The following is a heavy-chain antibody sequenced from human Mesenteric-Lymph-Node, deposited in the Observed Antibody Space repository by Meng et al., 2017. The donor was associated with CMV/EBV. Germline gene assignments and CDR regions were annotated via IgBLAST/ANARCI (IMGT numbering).Heavy chain of an antibody. CDR3: AKDYRMYYFETSGFYQGNLQH. Sequence: ESLKISCAASEFSFSSHDMTWVRQAPGKGLEWVSGISGSGERTHYADSVNGRFTISRDNSKNTLYLQMNSLRVEDTAVYYCAKDYRMYYFETSGFYQGNLQHWGQGTLVTVSS. J-gene: IGHJ1*01. CDR2: ISGSGERT. CDR1: EFSFSSHD. D-gene: IGHD3-22*01. V-gene: IGHV3-23*01.